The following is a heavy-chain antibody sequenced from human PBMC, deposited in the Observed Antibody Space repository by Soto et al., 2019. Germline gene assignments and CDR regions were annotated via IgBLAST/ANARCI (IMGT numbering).Heavy chain of an antibody. V-gene: IGHV4-30-4*01. CDR1: GGSASSDNY. Sequence: SETLSLTCTVSGGSASSDNYWSWIRQPPGKGLEWIGHIYYSGNTDYNPSLKSRLAISIDTSKNQFSLKLSSVTAADTAVYFCAREGGESSDGLYYFDSWGQGSLVTVSS. CDR2: IYYSGNT. D-gene: IGHD3-16*01. CDR3: AREGGESSDGLYYFDS. J-gene: IGHJ4*02.